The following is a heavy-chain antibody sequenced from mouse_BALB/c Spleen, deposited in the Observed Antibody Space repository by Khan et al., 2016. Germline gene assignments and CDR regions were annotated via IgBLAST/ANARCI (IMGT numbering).Heavy chain of an antibody. Sequence: EVQLVESGGGLVQPGGSLKLSCEASGCDFSRYWMSWVRQAPGKGLEWIGEINPDSSTINYTPSLKDKFIISRDNAKNTLYLQMRKVRSEYTVLYYCARAGYYGYLVNWGQGTLVTVSA. CDR1: GCDFSRYW. D-gene: IGHD1-1*01. V-gene: IGHV4-1*02. CDR2: INPDSSTI. CDR3: ARAGYYGYLVN. J-gene: IGHJ3*01.